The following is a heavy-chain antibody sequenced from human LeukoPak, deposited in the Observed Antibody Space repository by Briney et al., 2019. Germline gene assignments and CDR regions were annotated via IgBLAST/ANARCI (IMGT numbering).Heavy chain of an antibody. CDR1: GFTFSNYA. V-gene: IGHV3-23*01. J-gene: IGHJ4*02. D-gene: IGHD6-13*01. CDR2: TSGGGGDT. Sequence: GGSLRLSCAASGFTFSNYAMSWVRQAPGKGLEWVSGTSGGGGDTSYADSVKGRFTISRDNSKNTLYLHMNSLRAEDTAVYYCTTDLLAAVGLVSFFDFWGQGALVTVSS. CDR3: TTDLLAAVGLVSFFDF.